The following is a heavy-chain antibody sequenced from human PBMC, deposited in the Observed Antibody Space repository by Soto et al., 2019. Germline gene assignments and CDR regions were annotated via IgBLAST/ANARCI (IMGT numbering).Heavy chain of an antibody. CDR2: MNPNSGNT. V-gene: IGHV1-8*01. J-gene: IGHJ5*02. CDR3: ARGYLPGIAAADNWFDP. D-gene: IGHD6-13*01. Sequence: QVQLVQSGAEVKKPGASVKVSCKASGYTFTSYDITWVRQATGQGLEWMGWMNPNSGNTGYAQKFQGRVTMTRNTSTSTAYMELSSLRSEDTAVYYCARGYLPGIAAADNWFDPWGQGTLVTVSS. CDR1: GYTFTSYD.